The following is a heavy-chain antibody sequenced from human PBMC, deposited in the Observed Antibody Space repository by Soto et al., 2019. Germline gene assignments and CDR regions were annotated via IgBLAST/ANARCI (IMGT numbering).Heavy chain of an antibody. J-gene: IGHJ6*02. CDR2: ISSSSSYI. CDR3: ARVGGGDYYYGMDV. CDR1: GFTFSSYS. D-gene: IGHD6-25*01. V-gene: IGHV3-21*01. Sequence: GGSLRLSCAASGFTFSSYSMNWVRQAPGKGLEWVSSISSSSSYIYYADSVKGRFTISRDNAKNSLYLQMNSLRAEDTAVYYCARVGGGDYYYGMDVWGQGTTVTVSS.